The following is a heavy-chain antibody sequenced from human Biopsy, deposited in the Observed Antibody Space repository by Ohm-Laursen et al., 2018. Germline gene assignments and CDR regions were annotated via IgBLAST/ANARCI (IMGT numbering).Heavy chain of an antibody. V-gene: IGHV6-1*01. CDR1: GDSVSSNSAA. CDR3: ARDTIGYDSSGYYYGDGFDM. CDR2: TYCRSKWYN. J-gene: IGHJ3*02. Sequence: TQTLTLTFAISGDSVSSNSAAWNWIRQSPSRGLEWLGRTYCRSKWYNDYAVSVKSRITISPDTSKNQFSLQLNSVTPEDTAVYYCARDTIGYDSSGYYYGDGFDMWGQGTMVTVSS. D-gene: IGHD3-22*01.